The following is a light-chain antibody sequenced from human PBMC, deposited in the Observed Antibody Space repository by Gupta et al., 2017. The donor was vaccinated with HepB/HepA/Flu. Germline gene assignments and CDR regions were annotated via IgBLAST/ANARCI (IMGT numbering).Light chain of an antibody. J-gene: IGLJ2*01. CDR2: DVF. V-gene: IGLV2-14*03. CDR3: SSYASSSTVV. Sequence: QPALTQPASVSGSPGQSITISCTGTSSDVGGYNYVSWHQQHPGKAPKLLIYDVFKRPAGVSNRFSGSKSGNTASLTISGRQAEDEADYYCSSYASSSTVVFGGGTKLTVL. CDR1: SSDVGGYNY.